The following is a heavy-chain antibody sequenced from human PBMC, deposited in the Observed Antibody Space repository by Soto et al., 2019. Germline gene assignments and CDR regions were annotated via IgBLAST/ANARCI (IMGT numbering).Heavy chain of an antibody. Sequence: SETLSLTCTVSGGSISSYYWSWIRQPPGKGLEWIGYIYYSGSTNYNPSLKSRVTISVDTSKNQFSLKLSSVTAADTAVYYCARGGVAATHADYWGQGTLVTVS. D-gene: IGHD2-15*01. CDR1: GGSISSYY. CDR2: IYYSGST. CDR3: ARGGVAATHADY. V-gene: IGHV4-59*01. J-gene: IGHJ4*02.